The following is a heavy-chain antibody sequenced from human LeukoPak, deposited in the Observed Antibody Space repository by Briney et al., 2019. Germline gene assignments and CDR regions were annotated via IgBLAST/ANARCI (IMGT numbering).Heavy chain of an antibody. D-gene: IGHD3-10*01. J-gene: IGHJ4*02. CDR1: GFTFSSYA. CDR3: AKDLFLQGGSEY. Sequence: GGSLRLSCAASGFTFSSYAMSWVRQAPGKGLEWVSAISGSGGSTYYADSVKGRFTISRDNSKNTLYLQMNSLRADDTAVYYCAKDLFLQGGSEYWGQGTLVTVSS. V-gene: IGHV3-23*01. CDR2: ISGSGGST.